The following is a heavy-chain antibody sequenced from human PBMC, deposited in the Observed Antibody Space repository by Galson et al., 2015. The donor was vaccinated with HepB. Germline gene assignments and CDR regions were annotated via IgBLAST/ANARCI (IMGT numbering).Heavy chain of an antibody. V-gene: IGHV3-21*01. Sequence: SLRLSCAASGFTFSSYSMNWVRQAPGKGLEWVSSISSSSSYIYYADSVKGRFTISRDNAKNSLYLQMNSLRAEDTAVYYCARDHIPYYDSSGYYFDWGQGTLVTVSS. D-gene: IGHD3-22*01. CDR2: ISSSSSYI. J-gene: IGHJ4*02. CDR3: ARDHIPYYDSSGYYFD. CDR1: GFTFSSYS.